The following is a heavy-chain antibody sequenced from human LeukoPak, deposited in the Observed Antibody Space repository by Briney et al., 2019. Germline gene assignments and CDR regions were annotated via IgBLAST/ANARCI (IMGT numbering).Heavy chain of an antibody. J-gene: IGHJ5*02. D-gene: IGHD6-19*01. Sequence: PSETLSLTCTVSGGSISSYYWSWIRQPPGKGLEWIGYIYYSGSTNYNPSLKGRVTISVDTSKNQFSLKLSSVTAADTAVYYCASGVYSSGWYWFDPWGQGTLVTVSS. CDR1: GGSISSYY. V-gene: IGHV4-59*01. CDR3: ASGVYSSGWYWFDP. CDR2: IYYSGST.